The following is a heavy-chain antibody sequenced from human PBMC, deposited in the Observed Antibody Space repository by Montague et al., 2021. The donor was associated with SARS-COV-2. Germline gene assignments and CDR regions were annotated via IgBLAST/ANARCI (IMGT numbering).Heavy chain of an antibody. D-gene: IGHD3-3*01. J-gene: IGHJ3*02. CDR3: ARAPTIFGVVISAFDI. CDR2: IYYSGST. Sequence: TLSLTCTVSGGPISSGGYYWSWIRQHPGKGLEWIGYIYYSGSTYYNPSLKSRVTISVDTSKNQFSLKLSSVTAADTAVYYCARAPTIFGVVISAFDIWGQGTMVTVSS. CDR1: GGPISSGGYY. V-gene: IGHV4-31*03.